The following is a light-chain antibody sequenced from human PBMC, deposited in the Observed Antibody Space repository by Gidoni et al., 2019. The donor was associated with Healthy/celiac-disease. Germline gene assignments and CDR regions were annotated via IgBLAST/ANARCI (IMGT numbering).Light chain of an antibody. CDR2: VAS. Sequence: EIVLTQSPGTLSLSQGERATLSCRASQSVSSSYLAWYQQKPGQDPRLLIYVASSRATGIPDRFSGSGSGTDFTLTISRLEPEDFAVYYCQQYGSSPGLTFGGGTKVEIK. J-gene: IGKJ4*01. CDR1: QSVSSSY. CDR3: QQYGSSPGLT. V-gene: IGKV3-20*01.